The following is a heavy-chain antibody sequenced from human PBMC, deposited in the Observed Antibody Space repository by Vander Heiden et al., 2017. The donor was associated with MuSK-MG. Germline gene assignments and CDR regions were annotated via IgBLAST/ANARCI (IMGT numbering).Heavy chain of an antibody. CDR2: IDWDGDE. J-gene: IGHJ5*02. CDR1: GFSLSTSGMG. CDR3: ARTHVYYYDSGSYVLDP. D-gene: IGHD3-10*01. V-gene: IGHV2-70*15. Sequence: QVTLRESGPAVVKPSQTLTLACTFSGFSLSTSGMGVSWIRQPPGKALEWLARIDWDGDEYYSASLKTRLTISKDTSKNQVVLTMTNVDPADTATYYCARTHVYYYDSGSYVLDPWGQGTLVTVSS.